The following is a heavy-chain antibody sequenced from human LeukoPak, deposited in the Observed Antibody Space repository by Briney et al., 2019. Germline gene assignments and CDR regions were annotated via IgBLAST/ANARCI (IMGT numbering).Heavy chain of an antibody. D-gene: IGHD6-13*01. V-gene: IGHV3-30*03. CDR1: GFTFSSYG. J-gene: IGHJ4*02. CDR3: ATTGGSWYDGSFDY. CDR2: ISYDGSNK. Sequence: SGGSLRLSCAASGFTFSSYGMHWVRQAPGKGLEWVAVISYDGSNKYYADSVKGRFTISRDNSKNTVYLQLNSLRAEDTAVYYCATTGGSWYDGSFDYWGQGTLVTVSS.